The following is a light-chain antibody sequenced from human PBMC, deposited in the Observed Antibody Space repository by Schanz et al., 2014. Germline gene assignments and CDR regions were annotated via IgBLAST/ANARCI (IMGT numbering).Light chain of an antibody. J-gene: IGKJ1*01. V-gene: IGKV1-5*01. CDR2: DAS. CDR3: QQYNYYWG. Sequence: DMQMTQSPSTLSASVGDRVTITCRASQSIGTWLAWYQQKPGKAPNLLIYDASTLESGAPSRFSGSGSGTDFTLTISSLQPDDFATYYCQQYNYYWGFGQGTKVEIK. CDR1: QSIGTW.